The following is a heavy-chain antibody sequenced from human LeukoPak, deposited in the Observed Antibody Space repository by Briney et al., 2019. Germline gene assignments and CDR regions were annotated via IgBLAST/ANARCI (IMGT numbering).Heavy chain of an antibody. D-gene: IGHD5-18*01. V-gene: IGHV1-8*01. J-gene: IGHJ6*02. Sequence: GASVKVSCKASGYTFTSYDINWVRQATGQGLEWMGWMNPNSGNTGYAQKFQGRVTMTRNTSISTAYMELSSLRSEDTAVYYCARGIQLWLRDYYYGMDVWGQGTTVTVSS. CDR2: MNPNSGNT. CDR3: ARGIQLWLRDYYYGMDV. CDR1: GYTFTSYD.